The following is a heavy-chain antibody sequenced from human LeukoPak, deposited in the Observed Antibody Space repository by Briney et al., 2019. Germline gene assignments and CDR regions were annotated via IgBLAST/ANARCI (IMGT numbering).Heavy chain of an antibody. J-gene: IGHJ6*03. CDR2: IKQDGSEK. V-gene: IGHV3-7*01. Sequence: GGSLRLSCAASGFTFSSCAMSWVRQAPGKGLEWVANIKQDGSEKYYVDSVKGRFTISRDNAKNSLYLQMNSLRAEDTAVYYCARDNSNKGGQLAENYYYYYMDVWGKGTTVTVSS. D-gene: IGHD6-6*01. CDR1: GFTFSSCA. CDR3: ARDNSNKGGQLAENYYYYYMDV.